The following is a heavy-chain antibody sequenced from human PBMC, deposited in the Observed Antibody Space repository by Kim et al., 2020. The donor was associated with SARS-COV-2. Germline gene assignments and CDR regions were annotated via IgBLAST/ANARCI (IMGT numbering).Heavy chain of an antibody. Sequence: GGSLRLSCAASGFTFSSYWMSWVRQAPGKGLEWVANIKQDGSEKYYVDSVKGRFTISRDNAKNSLYLQMNSLRAEDTAVYYCARETSDIDHNWFDPWGQGTLVTVSS. CDR2: IKQDGSEK. D-gene: IGHD3-9*01. J-gene: IGHJ5*02. CDR3: ARETSDIDHNWFDP. V-gene: IGHV3-7*01. CDR1: GFTFSSYW.